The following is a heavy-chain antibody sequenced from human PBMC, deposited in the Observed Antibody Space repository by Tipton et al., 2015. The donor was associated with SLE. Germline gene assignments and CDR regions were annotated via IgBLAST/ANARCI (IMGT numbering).Heavy chain of an antibody. CDR1: GFTFRSYA. J-gene: IGHJ4*02. D-gene: IGHD3-10*01. Sequence: RSLRLSCAASGFTFRSYAMHWVRQAPGKGLEWVAVISYDGSNKYYADSVKGRFTISRDNSKNTLYLQMHSLRAEDTAVYYCARDGGTGDSDYGGQGTLVAVSS. CDR2: ISYDGSNK. CDR3: ARDGGTGDSDY. V-gene: IGHV3-30*04.